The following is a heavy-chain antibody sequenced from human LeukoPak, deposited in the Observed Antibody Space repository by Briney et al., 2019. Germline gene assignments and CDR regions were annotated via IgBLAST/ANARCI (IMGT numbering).Heavy chain of an antibody. Sequence: ASVKVSCKASGYTFTSYYMHWMRQAPGQGLEWMGIINPSGGSTSYAQKFQGRVTMTRDTSTSTVYMELSSLRSEDTAVYYCARVNTIFGVVYNYFDYWGQGTLVTVSS. V-gene: IGHV1-46*01. CDR1: GYTFTSYY. CDR3: ARVNTIFGVVYNYFDY. CDR2: INPSGGST. J-gene: IGHJ4*02. D-gene: IGHD3-3*01.